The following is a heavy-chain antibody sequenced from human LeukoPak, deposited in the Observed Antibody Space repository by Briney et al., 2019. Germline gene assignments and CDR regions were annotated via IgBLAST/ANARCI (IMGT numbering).Heavy chain of an antibody. Sequence: GGSLRLSCAASGFTFSSYSMNWVRKAPGRGLEWVSYISSSSRTIYYTDSVKGRFTISRDNAKNSLYLKMNSLRAEDTAVYYCARRGASSGGLDYWGQGTLVTVSS. V-gene: IGHV3-48*01. CDR1: GFTFSSYS. D-gene: IGHD6-19*01. CDR3: ARRGASSGGLDY. CDR2: ISSSSRTI. J-gene: IGHJ4*02.